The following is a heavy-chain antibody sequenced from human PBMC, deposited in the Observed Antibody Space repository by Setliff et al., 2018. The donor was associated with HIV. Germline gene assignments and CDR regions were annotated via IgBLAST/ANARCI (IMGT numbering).Heavy chain of an antibody. CDR3: ASPRSLLVWYDAFDI. V-gene: IGHV4-38-2*01. D-gene: IGHD3-16*01. CDR2: IYNSGGT. CDR1: GYSISSGYY. Sequence: SETLSLTCAVSGYSISSGYYWSWIRQHPGKGLEWIGYIYNSGGTYYNPPLKSRITMSIDTSENQFSLTLSSVTAADTAVYYCASPRSLLVWYDAFDIWGQGTMVTVSS. J-gene: IGHJ3*02.